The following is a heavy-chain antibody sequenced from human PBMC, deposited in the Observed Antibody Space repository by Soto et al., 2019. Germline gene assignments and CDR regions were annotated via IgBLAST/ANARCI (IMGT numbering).Heavy chain of an antibody. CDR3: ARQGRPGYCTGGNCYPTFDI. CDR1: GGSISSSAYY. CDR2: VYYTGIT. V-gene: IGHV4-39*01. Sequence: QMHLQQSGPGVVKPSETLSLTCTVSGGSISSSAYYWGWIRQPPGKGLEWIGSVYYTGITDYKSSLESRVSIYADTSKNQFSLRLTSLSAADTAVYFCARQGRPGYCTGGNCYPTFDIWGPGTMVTVSS. J-gene: IGHJ3*02. D-gene: IGHD2-15*01.